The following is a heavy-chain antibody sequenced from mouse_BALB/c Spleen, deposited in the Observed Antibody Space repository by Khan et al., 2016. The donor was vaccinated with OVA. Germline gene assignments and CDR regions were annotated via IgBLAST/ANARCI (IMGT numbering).Heavy chain of an antibody. J-gene: IGHJ4*01. CDR1: GYSITSGYS. CDR2: IHYSGST. CDR3: ARWRTGYAMDY. Sequence: EVQLQESGPDLVKPSQSLSLTCTVSGYSITSGYSWHWIRQFPGNKLEWMGYIHYSGSTNYNPSLKSRISITRDTSKNQFFLQLNSVTTEDTDTYYWARWRTGYAMDYWGQGTSVTVSS. D-gene: IGHD4-1*01. V-gene: IGHV3-1*02.